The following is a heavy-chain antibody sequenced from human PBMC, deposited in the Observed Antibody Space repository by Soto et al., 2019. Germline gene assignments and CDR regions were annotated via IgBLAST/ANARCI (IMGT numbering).Heavy chain of an antibody. CDR2: ISYDGSKK. Sequence: QVQLVESGGGVVQPGRSLRLSCAASGFSFSNSGMHWVRQAPGKGLEWVAIISYDGSKKYYADSVKGRFTISRDNPKNTLYLQMNSLRVEDTAVYYCAKDRVESGLGEIDYWGQGTLVTVSS. CDR1: GFSFSNSG. CDR3: AKDRVESGLGEIDY. J-gene: IGHJ4*02. D-gene: IGHD3-16*01. V-gene: IGHV3-30*18.